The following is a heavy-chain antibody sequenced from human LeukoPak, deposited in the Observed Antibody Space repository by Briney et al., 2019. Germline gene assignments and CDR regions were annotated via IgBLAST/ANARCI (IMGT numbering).Heavy chain of an antibody. Sequence: GGSLRLSCAASGFTFSSYSMNWVRQAPGEGLEWVSFISSSSSDKYYADSVKGRFTISRDNAKNSLYLQMNSLRAEDTAVYYCARDGVYCSSASCYFDYWGQGALVIVSS. V-gene: IGHV3-21*01. D-gene: IGHD2-2*01. J-gene: IGHJ4*02. CDR1: GFTFSSYS. CDR2: ISSSSSDK. CDR3: ARDGVYCSSASCYFDY.